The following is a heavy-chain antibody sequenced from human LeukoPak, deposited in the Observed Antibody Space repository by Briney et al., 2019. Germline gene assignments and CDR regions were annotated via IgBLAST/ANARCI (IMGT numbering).Heavy chain of an antibody. CDR1: GFNLGSNW. J-gene: IGHJ4*02. V-gene: IGHV3-7*01. Sequence: PGGSLRLSCAASGFNLGSNWMSWVRQAPGKGLEWVANIKQDGSEKYYVDSVKGRFTIFRDNAKNSLYLQMNSLRAEDTAVYYCARGPREYCSSTSCSFDYWAQGTLVTVSS. CDR2: IKQDGSEK. CDR3: ARGPREYCSSTSCSFDY. D-gene: IGHD2-2*01.